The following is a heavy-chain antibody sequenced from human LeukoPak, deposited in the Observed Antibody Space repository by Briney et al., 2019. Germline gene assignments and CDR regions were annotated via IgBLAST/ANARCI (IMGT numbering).Heavy chain of an antibody. CDR2: IYTSGSN. V-gene: IGHV4-4*07. Sequence: SETLSLTCTVSGGSISSYYWSWIRQPAGKGLEWIGRIYTSGSNNYNPSLKSRVAMSVDTSKNQFSLKLSSVTAADTAVYHCARVRFGDTPKDNYLDSWGQGMLVTVSS. J-gene: IGHJ4*02. D-gene: IGHD3-10*01. CDR3: ARVRFGDTPKDNYLDS. CDR1: GGSISSYY.